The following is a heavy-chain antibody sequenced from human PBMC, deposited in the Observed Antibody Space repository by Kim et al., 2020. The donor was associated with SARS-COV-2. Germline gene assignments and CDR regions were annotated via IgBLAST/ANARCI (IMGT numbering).Heavy chain of an antibody. V-gene: IGHV3-30*18. D-gene: IGHD3-16*01. J-gene: IGHJ4*02. CDR1: GFTFSSYG. CDR2: ISYDGSNK. CDR3: AKDQGEWVPHFDY. Sequence: GGSLRLSCAASGFTFSSYGMHWVRQAPGKGLEWVAVISYDGSNKYYADSVKGRFTISRDNSKNTLYLQMNSLRAEDTAVYYCAKDQGEWVPHFDYWGQGTLVTVSS.